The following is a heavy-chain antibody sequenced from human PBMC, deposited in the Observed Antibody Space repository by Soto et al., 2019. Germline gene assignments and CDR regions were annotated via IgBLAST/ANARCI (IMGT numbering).Heavy chain of an antibody. J-gene: IGHJ3*02. D-gene: IGHD6-19*01. CDR1: GFSLSTSGVG. CDR3: ARPYSSGWYGSFDI. Sequence: QITLKESGPTLVKPTQTLTLTCTFSGFSLSTSGVGVGWIRQPPGKALEWLALIYWDDDKRYSPSLKSRLTITKDPSKHQVVLTMTNMDPVDTATYYCARPYSSGWYGSFDIWGQGTMVTVSS. V-gene: IGHV2-5*02. CDR2: IYWDDDK.